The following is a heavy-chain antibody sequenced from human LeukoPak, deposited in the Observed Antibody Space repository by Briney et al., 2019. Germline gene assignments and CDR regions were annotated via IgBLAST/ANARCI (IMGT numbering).Heavy chain of an antibody. D-gene: IGHD2-8*02. V-gene: IGHV5-51*01. Sequence: LKTSCNGSGSSFTNYWIGWRRQMPGEVLELMGIIYPGDSDTRYIPSFQGQVTISADKSINAAYLQWSSLKASDTAMYYCARRVDNYWFFDYWGLGTLVTAAS. CDR3: ARRVDNYWFFDY. CDR1: GSSFTNYW. J-gene: IGHJ4*01. CDR2: IYPGDSDT.